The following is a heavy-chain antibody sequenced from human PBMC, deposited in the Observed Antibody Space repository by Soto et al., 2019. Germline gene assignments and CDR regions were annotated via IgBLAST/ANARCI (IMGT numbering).Heavy chain of an antibody. CDR3: ARLGSSGWYQGSYFDY. Sequence: QLQLQESGPGLVKPSETLSLTCIVSGGSITRNNHYWGWIRQSPGKGLEGIGSILYSGSTNYNPSLKSGVTLSVETSKNQFSLKMSSVTAADTAVYYCARLGSSGWYQGSYFDYWGQGTLVTVSA. D-gene: IGHD6-19*01. CDR1: GGSITRNNHY. CDR2: ILYSGST. J-gene: IGHJ4*02. V-gene: IGHV4-39*01.